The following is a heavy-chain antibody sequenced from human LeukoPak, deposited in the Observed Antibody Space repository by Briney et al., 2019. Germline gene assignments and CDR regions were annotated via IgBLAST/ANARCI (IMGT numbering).Heavy chain of an antibody. V-gene: IGHV4-34*01. CDR3: ARGSFLVRGVIIRARGMDV. CDR1: GGSFSGYY. Sequence: PSETLSLTCAVYGGSFSGYYWSWLRQPPGKGLEWIGEINHSGSTNYNPSLKSRVTISVDTSKNQFSLKLSSVTAADTAVYYCARGSFLVRGVIIRARGMDVWGQGTTVTVSS. CDR2: INHSGST. D-gene: IGHD3-10*01. J-gene: IGHJ6*02.